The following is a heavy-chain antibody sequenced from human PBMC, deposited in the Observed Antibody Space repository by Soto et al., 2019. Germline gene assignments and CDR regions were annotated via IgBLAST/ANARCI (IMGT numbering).Heavy chain of an antibody. V-gene: IGHV1-18*01. CDR2: ISAYNGNT. CDR1: GYTFTSYG. D-gene: IGHD3-22*01. Sequence: ASVKVSCKASGYTFTSYGISWVRQAPGQGLEWMGWISAYNGNTNYAQKLQGRVTMTTDTSTSTAYMELRSLRSDDTAVYYCARGARRTKSGSDHLNWFDPCGQGTLVTVS. CDR3: ARGARRTKSGSDHLNWFDP. J-gene: IGHJ5*02.